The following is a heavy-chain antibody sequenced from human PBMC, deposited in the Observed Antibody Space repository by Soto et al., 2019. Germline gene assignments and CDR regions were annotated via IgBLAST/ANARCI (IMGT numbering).Heavy chain of an antibody. CDR2: TSYDGSNK. CDR1: GFTFRNYG. CDR3: ASNTYYYDTTGYHATDY. V-gene: IGHV3-30*03. D-gene: IGHD3-3*01. J-gene: IGHJ4*02. Sequence: QVQLVESGGGVVKPGRSLRLSCAASGFTFRNYGMHWVRQAPGKGLEWVAVTSYDGSNKYYADSVKGRFTISRDNAKNTLYMQMNSLKAEDTAVYYCASNTYYYDTTGYHATDYWGQGTLVTVSS.